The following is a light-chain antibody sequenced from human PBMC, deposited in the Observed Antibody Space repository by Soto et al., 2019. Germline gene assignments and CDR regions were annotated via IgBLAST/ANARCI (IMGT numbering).Light chain of an antibody. CDR1: QSVSSY. CDR3: QQRSNWPFT. Sequence: EIVLTQSPATLSLSPGERATLSCRASQSVSSYLAWYQQKPGQAPRLLIYDASNRATGIPARFRGSGSGTDFTLTISSLEPEDFAVYYCQQRSNWPFTFGQGTRLEIK. V-gene: IGKV3-11*01. J-gene: IGKJ5*01. CDR2: DAS.